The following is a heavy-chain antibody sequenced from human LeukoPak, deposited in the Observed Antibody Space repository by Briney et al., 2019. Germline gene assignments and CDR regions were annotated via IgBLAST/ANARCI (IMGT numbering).Heavy chain of an antibody. V-gene: IGHV3-30*02. J-gene: IGHJ4*02. Sequence: GGSLRLSCAASGFTFSSYGMHRVRQAPGKGLEWVAFIRYDGSNKYYADSVKGRFTISRDNSKNTLYLQMNSLRAEDTAVYYCARDREGYCSGGSCTNFDYWGQGTLVTVSS. CDR1: GFTFSSYG. CDR3: ARDREGYCSGGSCTNFDY. D-gene: IGHD2-15*01. CDR2: IRYDGSNK.